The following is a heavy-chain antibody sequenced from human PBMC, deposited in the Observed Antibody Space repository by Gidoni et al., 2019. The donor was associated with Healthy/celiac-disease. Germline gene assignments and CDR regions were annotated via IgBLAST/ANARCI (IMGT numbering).Heavy chain of an antibody. Sequence: EVQLVESGGGLVQPGGSLRLSCSASGFTFSSYAMHWVRQAPGKGLEYVSAISSNGGSTYYADSVKGRFTISRDNSKNTLYLQMSSLRAEDTAVYYCVKDSYYDSSGYYPFDYWGQGTLVTVSS. D-gene: IGHD3-22*01. J-gene: IGHJ4*02. CDR3: VKDSYYDSSGYYPFDY. CDR2: ISSNGGST. V-gene: IGHV3-64D*06. CDR1: GFTFSSYA.